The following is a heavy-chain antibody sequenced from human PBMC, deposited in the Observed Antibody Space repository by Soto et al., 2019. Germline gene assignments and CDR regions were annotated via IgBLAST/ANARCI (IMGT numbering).Heavy chain of an antibody. Sequence: GASVKVSCKASGYTFTNYDINWVRQATGQGLEWMGWISAYNGNTNYAQKLQGRVTMTTDTSTSTAYMELRSLRSDDTAVYYCARPYYYDSSGYYPIGWYYGMDVRGQGTTVTVSS. CDR2: ISAYNGNT. D-gene: IGHD3-22*01. CDR3: ARPYYYDSSGYYPIGWYYGMDV. CDR1: GYTFTNYD. J-gene: IGHJ6*02. V-gene: IGHV1-18*01.